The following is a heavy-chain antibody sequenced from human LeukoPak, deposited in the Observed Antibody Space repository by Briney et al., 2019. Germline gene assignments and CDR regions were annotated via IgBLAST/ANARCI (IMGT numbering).Heavy chain of an antibody. D-gene: IGHD6-13*01. CDR1: GGSISSYY. V-gene: IGHV4-59*08. CDR2: IYYSGST. Sequence: SETLSLTCTVSGGSISSYYWSWIRQPPGKGLEWIGYIYYSGSTNYNPSLKSRVTISVDTSKNQFSLELSSVTAADTAVYYCARHRPPDSSSWYRVGAFDIWGQGTMVTVSS. CDR3: ARHRPPDSSSWYRVGAFDI. J-gene: IGHJ3*02.